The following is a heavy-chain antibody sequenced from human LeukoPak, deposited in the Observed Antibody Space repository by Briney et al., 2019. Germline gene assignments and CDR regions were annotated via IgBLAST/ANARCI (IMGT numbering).Heavy chain of an antibody. D-gene: IGHD1-7*01. CDR3: AKSGYPTKLEPLEYFQH. Sequence: GGSLRLSCAASGFTFSSYGMHWVRQAPGKGLEWVAFIRYDGSNKYYADSVKGRFTISRDNSKNTLYLQMDSLRAEDTAVYYCAKSGYPTKLEPLEYFQHWGQGTLVTVSS. J-gene: IGHJ1*01. CDR1: GFTFSSYG. V-gene: IGHV3-30*02. CDR2: IRYDGSNK.